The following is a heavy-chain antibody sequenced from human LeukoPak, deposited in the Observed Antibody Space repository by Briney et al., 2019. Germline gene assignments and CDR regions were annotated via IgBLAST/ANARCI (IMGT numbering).Heavy chain of an antibody. J-gene: IGHJ4*02. CDR1: GFTFSSYG. CDR3: AKDPPFKTKYQLLWGYFDY. V-gene: IGHV3-33*06. CDR2: IWYDGSNK. D-gene: IGHD2-2*01. Sequence: PGGSLRLSCAASGFTFSSYGMHWVRQAPGKGLEWVAVIWYDGSNKYYADSVKGRFTISRDNSKNTLYLQMNSLRAEDTAVYYCAKDPPFKTKYQLLWGYFDYWGQGTLVTVSS.